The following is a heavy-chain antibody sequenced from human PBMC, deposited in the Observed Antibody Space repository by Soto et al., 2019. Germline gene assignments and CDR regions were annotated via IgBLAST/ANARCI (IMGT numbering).Heavy chain of an antibody. CDR2: MFPGDSDT. V-gene: IGHV5-51*01. CDR3: TRDLDYGGNSEDFDS. Sequence: HGESLKISCKVSGYTFTNYWIGWVRQMPGKGLEWMGTMFPGDSDTRYSPSFRGQVTISADKSITTAYLQWSSLKASDSAMYYCTRDLDYGGNSEDFDSWGQGTRVTVSS. CDR1: GYTFTNYW. D-gene: IGHD4-17*01. J-gene: IGHJ3*02.